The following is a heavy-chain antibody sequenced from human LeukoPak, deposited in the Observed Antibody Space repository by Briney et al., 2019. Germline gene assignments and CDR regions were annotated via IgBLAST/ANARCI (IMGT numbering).Heavy chain of an antibody. CDR2: ISYDGSNK. V-gene: IGHV3-30*18. D-gene: IGHD2-2*02. CDR3: AKSGFPDIVVVPAAILFFDY. CDR1: GFTFSSYG. J-gene: IGHJ4*02. Sequence: PGGSLRLSCAASGFTFSSYGMHWVRQAPGKGLEWVAVISYDGSNKYYADSVKGRFTISRDNSKNTLYLQMNGLRAEDTAVYYCAKSGFPDIVVVPAAILFFDYWGQGTLVTVSS.